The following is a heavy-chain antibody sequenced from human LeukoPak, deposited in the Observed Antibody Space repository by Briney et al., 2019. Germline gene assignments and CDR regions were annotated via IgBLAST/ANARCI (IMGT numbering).Heavy chain of an antibody. D-gene: IGHD2-21*01. CDR3: VRDSRPGGAMGIYHNFDL. CDR2: IKEDGSEK. CDR1: GFNFGEFW. J-gene: IGHJ4*02. V-gene: IGHV3-7*01. Sequence: PGGSLRLSCAASGFNFGEFWMAWVRQTPGKGLEWVADIKEDGSEKFYVDSVKGRFTISRDNSKNLLDLQMNRLRGDDTALYFCVRDSRPGGAMGIYHNFDLWGLGTLVTVSS.